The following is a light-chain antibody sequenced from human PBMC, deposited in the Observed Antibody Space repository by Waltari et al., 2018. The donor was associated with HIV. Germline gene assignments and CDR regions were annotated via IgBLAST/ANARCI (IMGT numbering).Light chain of an antibody. V-gene: IGLV3-21*02. CDR3: QVWDTSREWV. CDR2: DNT. J-gene: IGLJ3*02. Sequence: SNVLTQPPSVSVAPGQTARLTSGENTIGIKSVHWYQQKPGQAPVLVVYDNTDRPSGIPERFSGSNSGKTATLTIRGVEAGDEADYYCQVWDTSREWVFGGGTKLTVL. CDR1: TIGIKS.